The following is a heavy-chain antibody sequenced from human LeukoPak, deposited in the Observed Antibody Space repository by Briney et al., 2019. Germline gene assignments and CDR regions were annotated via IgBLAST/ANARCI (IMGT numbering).Heavy chain of an antibody. D-gene: IGHD3-22*01. CDR1: GYTFSDYY. Sequence: GASVKVSCKASGYTFSDYYIHWVRQAPGQGLEWMGWNNPNSGGTNYAQKFQGRVTMTRDTSISTAYMELSRLRSDDTAVYYCARDEARYSSGYYPNWFDPWGQGTLVTVSS. J-gene: IGHJ5*02. CDR2: NNPNSGGT. CDR3: ARDEARYSSGYYPNWFDP. V-gene: IGHV1-2*02.